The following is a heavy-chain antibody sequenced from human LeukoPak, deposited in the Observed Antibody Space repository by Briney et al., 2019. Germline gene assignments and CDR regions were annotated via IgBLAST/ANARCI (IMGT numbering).Heavy chain of an antibody. Sequence: PGGSLRLSCAGSGFTFSTYVMHWVRQAPGQGLEWMGWINPNSGGTNYAQKFQGRVTMTRDTSISTAYMELSRLRSDDTAVYYCARPRLNYDFWSGYSPPDYWGQGTLVTVSS. J-gene: IGHJ4*02. CDR3: ARPRLNYDFWSGYSPPDY. V-gene: IGHV1-2*02. CDR2: INPNSGGT. D-gene: IGHD3-3*01. CDR1: GFTFSTYV.